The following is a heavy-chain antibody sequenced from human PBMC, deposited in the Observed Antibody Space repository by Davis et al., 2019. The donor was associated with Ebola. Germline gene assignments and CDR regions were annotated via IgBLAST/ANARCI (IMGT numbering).Heavy chain of an antibody. D-gene: IGHD5-12*01. CDR1: GGSISSYY. Sequence: PSETLSLTCTVSGGSISSYYWSWIRQPPGKGLEWIGEINHSGSTNYNPSLRSRVTISVDTSKNQFSLKLSSVTAADTAVYYCARPPGGYDGGWFDPWGQGTLVTVSS. CDR3: ARPPGGYDGGWFDP. CDR2: INHSGST. V-gene: IGHV4-34*01. J-gene: IGHJ5*02.